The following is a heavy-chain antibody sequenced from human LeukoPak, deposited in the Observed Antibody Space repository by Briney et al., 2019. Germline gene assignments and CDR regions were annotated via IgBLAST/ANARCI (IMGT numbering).Heavy chain of an antibody. Sequence: GGSLRLSCVASGFTFSSYWIHWVRQGPGKGLVWVSRINSDGSSTYTADSVKGRFTVSRDNAKNTLYLQMHSLRAEDTAVYFCARIPGGSGSQFDYWGQGTLVTVSS. CDR2: INSDGSST. J-gene: IGHJ4*02. CDR1: GFTFSSYW. D-gene: IGHD3-10*01. CDR3: ARIPGGSGSQFDY. V-gene: IGHV3-74*01.